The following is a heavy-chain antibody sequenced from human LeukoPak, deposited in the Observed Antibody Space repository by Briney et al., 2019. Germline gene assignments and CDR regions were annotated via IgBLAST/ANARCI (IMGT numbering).Heavy chain of an antibody. CDR3: AREMVRGVIITRQYNWFDA. CDR1: GYTFTSYY. J-gene: IGHJ5*02. Sequence: ASVKVSCKASGYTFTSYYMHWVRQAPGQGLEWMGLINPNSGGTNYAQKFQGRVTMTRDTSISTAYMELSRLRSDDTAVYYCAREMVRGVIITRQYNWFDAWGQGSLVTVSS. V-gene: IGHV1-2*02. CDR2: INPNSGGT. D-gene: IGHD3-10*01.